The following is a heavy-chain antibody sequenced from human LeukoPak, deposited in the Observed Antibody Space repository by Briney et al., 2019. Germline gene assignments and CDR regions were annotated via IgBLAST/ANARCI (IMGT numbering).Heavy chain of an antibody. J-gene: IGHJ3*02. V-gene: IGHV4-39*01. CDR2: IYYSGST. CDR3: ARHNGDSPTDAFDI. CDR1: GGSISSYY. Sequence: SETLSLTCTVSGGSISSYYWGWIRQPPGKGLEWIGSIYYSGSTYYNPSLKSRVTISVDTSKNQFSLKLSSVTAADTAVYYCARHNGDSPTDAFDIWGQGTMVTVSS. D-gene: IGHD4-17*01.